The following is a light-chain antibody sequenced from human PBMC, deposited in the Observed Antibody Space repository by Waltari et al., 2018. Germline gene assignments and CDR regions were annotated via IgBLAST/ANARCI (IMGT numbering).Light chain of an antibody. Sequence: EIMLTQSPGTLSLSPGERATLSCRAIQRISKYLAWYQQKPGQAPRLLIYDAASRATGIPDRFSGSGSGTDFSLTISRLEPEDSAVYYCQKYGTLPATFGQGTKVEIK. CDR3: QKYGTLPAT. J-gene: IGKJ1*01. V-gene: IGKV3-20*01. CDR1: QRISKY. CDR2: DAA.